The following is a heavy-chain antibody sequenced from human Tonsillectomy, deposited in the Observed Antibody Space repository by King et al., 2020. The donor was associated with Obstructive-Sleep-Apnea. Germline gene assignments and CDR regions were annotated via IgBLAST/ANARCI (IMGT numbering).Heavy chain of an antibody. CDR3: AKGESSSCSTGSYVDY. CDR2: IRYDGSNK. D-gene: IGHD3-22*01. V-gene: IGHV3-30*02. Sequence: VQLVESGGGVVQPGRSLRLSCAASGFTFSRYSMNWGRQAPGKGLEWVAFIRYDGSNKYYADSVKGRFTISRDNSKNTLYLQMKSLRDEDTAVYYCAKGESSSCSTGSYVDYWGQGTLVTVSS. J-gene: IGHJ4*02. CDR1: GFTFSRYS.